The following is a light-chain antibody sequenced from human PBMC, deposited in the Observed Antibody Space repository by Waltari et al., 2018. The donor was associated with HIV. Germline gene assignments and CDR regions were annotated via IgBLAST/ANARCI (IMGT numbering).Light chain of an antibody. V-gene: IGLV4-60*03. Sequence: QPVLTQSSSASASLGSSVKLTCTLSSGHRTYIISWHQQQPGKAPRYLMKLEGSGSYNKGSGVPDRFSGSSSGADRYLTISNLQSEDEADYYCETWDSNTRVFGGGTKLTVL. CDR3: ETWDSNTRV. CDR2: LEGSGSY. CDR1: SGHRTYI. J-gene: IGLJ3*02.